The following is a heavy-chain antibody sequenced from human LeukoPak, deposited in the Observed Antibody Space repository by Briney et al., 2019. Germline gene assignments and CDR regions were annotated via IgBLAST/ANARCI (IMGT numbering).Heavy chain of an antibody. J-gene: IGHJ4*02. D-gene: IGHD3-22*01. Sequence: SETLSLTCTVSGYSISSGYYWGWIRQPPGKGLEWIGSIYHSGSTYYNPSLKSRVTISVDTSKTQFSLKLSSVTAANTAVYYCARAYYYDSSGYRSPYFDYWGQGTLVTVSS. CDR3: ARAYYYDSSGYRSPYFDY. V-gene: IGHV4-38-2*02. CDR2: IYHSGST. CDR1: GYSISSGYY.